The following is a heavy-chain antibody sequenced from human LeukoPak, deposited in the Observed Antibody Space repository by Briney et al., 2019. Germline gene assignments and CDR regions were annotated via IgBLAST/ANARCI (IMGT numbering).Heavy chain of an antibody. J-gene: IGHJ4*02. CDR1: GFTFSSYS. CDR3: ARDPIAAAAPYYFDY. D-gene: IGHD6-13*01. V-gene: IGHV3-21*01. CDR2: ISSSSSYI. Sequence: GGSLRLSCAASGFTFSSYSMNWVRQAPGKGLEWVSSISSSSSYIYYADSVKGRFTISRDNAKNSLYLQMNNLRAEDTAVYYCARDPIAAAAPYYFDYWGQGTLVTVSS.